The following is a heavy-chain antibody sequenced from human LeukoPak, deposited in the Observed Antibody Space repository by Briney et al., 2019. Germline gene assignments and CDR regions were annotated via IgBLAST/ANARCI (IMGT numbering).Heavy chain of an antibody. CDR1: GGSFSGYY. D-gene: IGHD2-8*01. CDR3: ARVYCTNGVCSEDDY. CDR2: INHSGST. J-gene: IGHJ4*02. Sequence: SETLSLTCAVYGGSFSGYYWSWIRQPPGKGLEWIGEINHSGSTNYNPSLKSRVTISVDTSKNQFSLKLSSVTAADTAVYYCARVYCTNGVCSEDDYCGQGTLVTVSS. V-gene: IGHV4-34*01.